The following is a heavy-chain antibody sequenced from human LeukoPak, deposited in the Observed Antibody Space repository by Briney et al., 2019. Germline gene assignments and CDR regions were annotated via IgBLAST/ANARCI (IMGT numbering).Heavy chain of an antibody. CDR1: GGSISSSSYY. CDR3: ARHADSGFGELAFDY. V-gene: IGHV4-39*01. D-gene: IGHD3-10*01. J-gene: IGHJ4*02. Sequence: SETLSLTCTVSGGSISSSSYYWGWIRQPPGKGLEWIGSIYYSGSTYYNPSLKSRVTISVDASKNQFSLKLTSVTAADTAAYYCARHADSGFGELAFDYWGQGTLVTVSS. CDR2: IYYSGST.